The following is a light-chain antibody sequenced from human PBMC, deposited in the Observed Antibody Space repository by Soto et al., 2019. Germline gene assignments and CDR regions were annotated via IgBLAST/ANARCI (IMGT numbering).Light chain of an antibody. V-gene: IGKV3-15*01. J-gene: IGKJ4*01. CDR1: QSVTNN. Sequence: EKVMTQSPATLSVSQGETATLSCRASQSVTNNYLDWYQQKPGRAPRLLIHDVFTRATGIPARCSGRGSGAEFTLTICSLQSEDFSVYYCQQYDEWPLTLRGGAKVDSK. CDR3: QQYDEWPLT. CDR2: DVF.